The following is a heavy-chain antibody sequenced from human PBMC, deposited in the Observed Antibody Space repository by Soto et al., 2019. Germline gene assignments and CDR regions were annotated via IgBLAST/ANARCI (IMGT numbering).Heavy chain of an antibody. V-gene: IGHV1-18*04. Sequence: ASLKVSCKASGYTFTSDGISWVRQAPGEGLEWMGWISAYNGNTNYAQKLQGRVTMTTDTSTSTAYMELRSLRSDDTAVYYCARAAISSWSLDYWGQGTLVTASS. CDR1: GYTFTSDG. J-gene: IGHJ4*02. D-gene: IGHD6-13*01. CDR2: ISAYNGNT. CDR3: ARAAISSWSLDY.